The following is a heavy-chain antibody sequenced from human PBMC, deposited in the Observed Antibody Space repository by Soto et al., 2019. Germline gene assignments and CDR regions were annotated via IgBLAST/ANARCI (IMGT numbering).Heavy chain of an antibody. Sequence: GGSLRLSCAASRFSLTNYRMHWVRQVPGKGLVWVSRMDGVGTGTNYSESVSGRFTNSRPKAENTFYMKMNSLRAEDKAVYYCTRVFEYWGQG. V-gene: IGHV3-74*01. J-gene: IGHJ4*02. CDR1: RFSLTNYR. CDR3: TRVFEY. CDR2: MDGVGTGT.